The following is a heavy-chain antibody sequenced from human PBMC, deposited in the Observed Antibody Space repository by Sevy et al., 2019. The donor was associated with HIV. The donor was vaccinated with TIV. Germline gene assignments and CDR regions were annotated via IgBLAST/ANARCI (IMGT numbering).Heavy chain of an antibody. V-gene: IGHV1-69*13. CDR2: IIPIFGTA. CDR3: ARESGYSYGVEYYFDY. CDR1: GGTFSSYA. J-gene: IGHJ4*02. D-gene: IGHD5-18*01. Sequence: ASVKVSCKASGGTFSSYAISWVRQAPGQGLEWMGGIIPIFGTANYAQKFQGRVTITADESTSTAYMELSSLRSEDMAVYYCARESGYSYGVEYYFDYWGQGTLVTVSS.